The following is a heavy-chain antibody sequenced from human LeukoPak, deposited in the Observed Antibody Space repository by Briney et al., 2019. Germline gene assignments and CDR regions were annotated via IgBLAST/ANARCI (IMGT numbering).Heavy chain of an antibody. V-gene: IGHV3-30*18. D-gene: IGHD3-10*01. J-gene: IGHJ4*02. CDR1: GFTFSSYG. CDR2: ISYDGSNK. CDR3: AKAGITMVRGARSDY. Sequence: PGRSLRLSCAASGFTFSSYGMHWVRQAPGKGLEWVAVISYDGSNKYYADSVKGRFTISRDNSKNTLYLQMNSLRAEDTAVYYCAKAGITMVRGARSDYWGQGTLVTVSS.